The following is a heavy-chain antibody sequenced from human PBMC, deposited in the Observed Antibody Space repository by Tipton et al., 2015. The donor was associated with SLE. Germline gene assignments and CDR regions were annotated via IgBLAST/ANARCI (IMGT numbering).Heavy chain of an antibody. D-gene: IGHD1-26*01. Sequence: TLSLTCSVSGDSTSLYFWTWIRQPPGKGLEWIGYIYYSGRTNYNPSLKSRVTISVDTSKNQFSLKLSSVTAADTAVYYCASLVVVPAELGMGATEAIDYWGQGSLVIVSS. V-gene: IGHV4-59*01. CDR2: IYYSGRT. CDR3: ASLVVVPAELGMGATEAIDY. J-gene: IGHJ4*02. CDR1: GDSTSLYF.